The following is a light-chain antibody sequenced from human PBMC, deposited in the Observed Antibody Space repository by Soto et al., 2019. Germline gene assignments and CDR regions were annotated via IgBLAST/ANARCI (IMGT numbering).Light chain of an antibody. CDR2: AAS. CDR1: QDLTNY. J-gene: IGKJ2*01. CDR3: LQDYNYPYI. V-gene: IGKV1-6*02. Sequence: IQMTQSPPSLAASVGDTVTITCQASQDLTNYLNWYQQKPGEAPKLLIYAASSLQSGVPSRFSGSGSGTDFTLTISSLQPEDFATYYCLQDYNYPYIFGQGTKLEIK.